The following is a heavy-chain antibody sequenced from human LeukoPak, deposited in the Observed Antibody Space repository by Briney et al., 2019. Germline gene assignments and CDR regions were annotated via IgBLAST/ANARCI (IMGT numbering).Heavy chain of an antibody. V-gene: IGHV3-33*06. CDR3: AKDHWDCSGGSCYSDYYMDV. CDR2: IWYDGSNK. J-gene: IGHJ6*03. Sequence: PGGSLRLSCAASGFTFSSSGMHWVRQAPGKGLEWVAVIWYDGSNKYYADSVKGRFTISRDNSKNTLYLQMNNLRADDTAVYYCAKDHWDCSGGSCYSDYYMDVWGKGTTVTVS. CDR1: GFTFSSSG. D-gene: IGHD2-15*01.